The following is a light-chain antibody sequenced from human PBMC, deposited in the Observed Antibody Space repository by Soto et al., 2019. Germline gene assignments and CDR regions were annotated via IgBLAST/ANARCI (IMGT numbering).Light chain of an antibody. CDR2: GAS. V-gene: IGKV3-15*01. Sequence: EIVMTQSPATLSVSPGEVATLYCSASQSVSSKLAFYQQNPGQAPRLLIYGASTRATGIPARFSGSGSGTEFTLIISSLQSEDSAVYYCQQYNNFFTWTFGPGTKVDIK. CDR3: QQYNNFFTWT. J-gene: IGKJ1*01. CDR1: QSVSSK.